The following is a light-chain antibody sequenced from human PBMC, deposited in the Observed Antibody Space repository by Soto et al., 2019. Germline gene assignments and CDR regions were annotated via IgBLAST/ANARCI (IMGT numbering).Light chain of an antibody. CDR3: QQYNNWWT. V-gene: IGKV3-15*01. CDR2: GAS. Sequence: EIVMTQSPATLSVSPGERATLSCRASQSVSNNLAWYQKKPGQAPRLLIYGASTRATGIPDRFSGGGSGTEFTLTISRLQSEDFAVYYCQQYNNWWTFGQGTRVDIK. CDR1: QSVSNN. J-gene: IGKJ1*01.